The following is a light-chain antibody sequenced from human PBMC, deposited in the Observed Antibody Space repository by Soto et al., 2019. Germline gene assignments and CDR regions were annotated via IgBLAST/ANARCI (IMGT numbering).Light chain of an antibody. CDR1: QSVLYSSNNKNY. CDR2: WAS. V-gene: IGKV4-1*01. Sequence: DIVMTQSPDSLAVSMGERATINCKSSQSVLYSSNNKNYLAWYQQKPGQPPKLLIYWASTRESGVPDRFSGSGSGTDFTLNISRVEAEDVGVYYCVQSVHLSWTFGQGTKVDI. J-gene: IGKJ1*01. CDR3: VQSVHLSWT.